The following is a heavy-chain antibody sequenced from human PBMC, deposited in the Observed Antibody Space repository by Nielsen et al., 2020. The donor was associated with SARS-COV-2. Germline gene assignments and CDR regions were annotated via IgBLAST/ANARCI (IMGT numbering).Heavy chain of an antibody. CDR3: VRDTLAHGLDV. Sequence: SETLSLTCSVSGDSIRNSRYYWTWFRQPPGRGPEWIGNIHYTGSANYSPSLKSRLSMSLEASRNQFSLSVKSMTAADSAEYYCVRDTLAHGLDVWGQGITVTVSS. CDR2: IHYTGSA. J-gene: IGHJ6*02. V-gene: IGHV4-31*03. CDR1: GDSIRNSRYY.